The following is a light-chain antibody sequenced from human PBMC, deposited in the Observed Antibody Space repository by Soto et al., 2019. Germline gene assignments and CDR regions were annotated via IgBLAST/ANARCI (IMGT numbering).Light chain of an antibody. CDR1: QYISNF. V-gene: IGKV3-15*01. J-gene: IGKJ5*01. Sequence: ETLMTQSPATLSVSPGERATLSCRASQYISNFLVWYQQKPGQGPRLLIYSASSRATGIPARFSGSGSGTEFTLTISSLQSEDFAIYYCLQYNNWPPATFGQGTRLEIK. CDR2: SAS. CDR3: LQYNNWPPAT.